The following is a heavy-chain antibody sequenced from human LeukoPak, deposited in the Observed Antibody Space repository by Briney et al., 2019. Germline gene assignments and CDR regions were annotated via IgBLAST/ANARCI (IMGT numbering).Heavy chain of an antibody. CDR3: ARYDSSGYIDY. CDR2: NNPTDADT. J-gene: IGHJ4*02. CDR1: GYIFTSYW. D-gene: IGHD3-22*01. Sequence: GEPLNISCKVSGYIFTSYWIGWVRQIPGKGLEWMGVNNPTDADTRYSPSFQGQVTISADKSVSTAYLQWSSLKASDTAMYYCARYDSSGYIDYWGQGTLVNVSS. V-gene: IGHV5-51*01.